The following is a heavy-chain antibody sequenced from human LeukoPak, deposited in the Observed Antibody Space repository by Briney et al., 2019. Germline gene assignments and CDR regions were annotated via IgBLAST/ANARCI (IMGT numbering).Heavy chain of an antibody. J-gene: IGHJ4*02. D-gene: IGHD3-3*01. CDR1: GFTFSSYE. CDR3: ARARSGALY. CDR2: ISSSGSTI. V-gene: IGHV3-48*03. Sequence: PGGSLRLFCAASGFTFSSYEMNWVRQAPGKGLEWVSYISSSGSTIYYADSVKGRFTISRDNAKNSLYLQMNSLRAEDTAVYYCARARSGALYWGQGTLVTVSS.